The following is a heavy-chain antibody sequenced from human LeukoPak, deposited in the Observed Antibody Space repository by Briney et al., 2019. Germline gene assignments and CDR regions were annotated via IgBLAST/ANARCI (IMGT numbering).Heavy chain of an antibody. CDR1: GFTFSSYA. CDR3: AAGSGWKPYYYYYYMDV. V-gene: IGHV3-23*01. CDR2: INGIGGST. J-gene: IGHJ6*03. D-gene: IGHD6-19*01. Sequence: PGGSLRLSGAASGFTFSSYAMSWVRQAPGKGLKGVSAINGIGGSTYYADSVKGRFIISRDNSKNTVYLQMNSLRGEDTAVYYCAAGSGWKPYYYYYYMDVWGKGTTVTVSS.